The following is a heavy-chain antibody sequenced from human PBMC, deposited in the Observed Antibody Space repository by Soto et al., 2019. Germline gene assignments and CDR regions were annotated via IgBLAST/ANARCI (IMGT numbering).Heavy chain of an antibody. V-gene: IGHV4-38-2*02. D-gene: IGHD4-17*01. CDR1: GYSITGGYY. CDR3: ARDGTTVTDNNPNQYYYYYYGMDV. Sequence: SETLSLTCAVSGYSITGGYYWGWIRQPPGKGLEWIGSIYHSGSTYYNPSLKSRVTISVDTSKDQFSLKLSYVTAADTAVYYCARDGTTVTDNNPNQYYYYYYGMDVWGQGTTVTVSS. J-gene: IGHJ6*02. CDR2: IYHSGST.